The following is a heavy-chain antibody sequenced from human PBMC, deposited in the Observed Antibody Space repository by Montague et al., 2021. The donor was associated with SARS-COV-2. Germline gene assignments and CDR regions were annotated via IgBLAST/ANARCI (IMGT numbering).Heavy chain of an antibody. CDR2: IWSDGTSK. J-gene: IGHJ3*01. V-gene: IGHV3-33*06. D-gene: IGHD3-10*01. CDR1: GFPFLHYP. Sequence: SLRLSCATSGFPFLHYPIHWVRQYPGKGLEWVSVIWSDGTSKYYRDSVEGRFTISRDSSRSTVSLQMNRLRDEDTAVYYCAKEQWKGPGTSRAAFDVWGQGTMVTVSS. CDR3: AKEQWKGPGTSRAAFDV.